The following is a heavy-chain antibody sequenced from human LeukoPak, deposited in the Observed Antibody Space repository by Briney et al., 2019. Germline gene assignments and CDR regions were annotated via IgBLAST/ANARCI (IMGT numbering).Heavy chain of an antibody. V-gene: IGHV1-2*02. Sequence: ASVKVSCKASGYTFTGYYIYWVRQAPGQGLEWMGWINPNSGGTNYAQKFQGRVTMTREMSISTAYMELSRLRSDDTAVYYCARGQQLASNSGQGTLVTVSS. D-gene: IGHD6-13*01. CDR1: GYTFTGYY. CDR3: ARGQQLASN. CDR2: INPNSGGT. J-gene: IGHJ4*02.